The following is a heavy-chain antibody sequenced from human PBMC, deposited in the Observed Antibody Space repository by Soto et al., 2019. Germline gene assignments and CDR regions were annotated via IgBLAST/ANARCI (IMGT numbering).Heavy chain of an antibody. CDR1: GGRFADYW. J-gene: IGHJ5*02. V-gene: IGHV5-10-1*01. Sequence: GGRFADYWSRRIRQMTGKGLEWMGRIDPSDSYTKHSPSFQGHVTISADKSISTAYLQWSSLKASDTAMYYCARQYCRSTSCYIGWFEPRGQGTLVTGSS. D-gene: IGHD2-2*02. CDR2: IDPSDSYT. CDR3: ARQYCRSTSCYIGWFEP.